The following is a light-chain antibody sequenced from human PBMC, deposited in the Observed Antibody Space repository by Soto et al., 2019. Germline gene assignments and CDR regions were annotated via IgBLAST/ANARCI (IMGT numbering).Light chain of an antibody. J-gene: IGKJ2*01. V-gene: IGKV3-11*02. CDR2: DAY. Sequence: EIFLAQSPATLSLYPGERATLSCKASQDVSIFLAWYQQKPGQAPRLLIHDAYNRATGVPARFSGSGSGRDFTLTISSLEPEDFAVYYCQQRSTWLYTFGQGTKLEV. CDR1: QDVSIF. CDR3: QQRSTWLYT.